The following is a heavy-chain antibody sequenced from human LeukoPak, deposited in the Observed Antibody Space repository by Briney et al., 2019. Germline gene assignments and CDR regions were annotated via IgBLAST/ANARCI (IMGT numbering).Heavy chain of an antibody. CDR2: ISSSSSYI. J-gene: IGHJ3*02. V-gene: IGHV3-21*01. D-gene: IGHD2-2*02. CDR3: ARSSPHCSSTSCYNDAFDI. Sequence: PGGSLRLSCAASGFTFSSYSMNCVRQAPGKGLEWVSSISSSSSYIYYADSVKGRFTISRDNAKNSLYLQMNSLRAEDTAVYYCARSSPHCSSTSCYNDAFDIWGQGKMVTVSS. CDR1: GFTFSSYS.